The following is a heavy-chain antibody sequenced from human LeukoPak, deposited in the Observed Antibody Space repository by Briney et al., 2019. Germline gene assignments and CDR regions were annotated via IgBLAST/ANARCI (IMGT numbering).Heavy chain of an antibody. CDR1: GGPISSSY. Sequence: SETLSLTCTVSGGPISSSYWSWIRQPPGKGLEWIGYIYYSGSTSYNPSLKSRITISVDTSKNQFSLKLTSVTAADTAVYYCASLTSYCSGGICYEGRWFDPWGQGTLVTVSS. CDR3: ASLTSYCSGGICYEGRWFDP. V-gene: IGHV4-59*01. J-gene: IGHJ5*02. CDR2: IYYSGST. D-gene: IGHD2-15*01.